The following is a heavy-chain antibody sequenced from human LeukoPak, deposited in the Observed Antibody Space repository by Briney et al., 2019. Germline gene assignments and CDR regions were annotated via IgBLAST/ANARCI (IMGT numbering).Heavy chain of an antibody. D-gene: IGHD6-13*01. Sequence: GGSLRLSCAASGFTFSSYWMHWVRQAPGKGLVWVSLINGDGTTTNYADSVKGRFTISRDNAKNTVYLQMNSLRAEDTAVYYCAKGGSSSPRSTFDYWGQGTLLTVSS. V-gene: IGHV3-74*01. J-gene: IGHJ4*02. CDR3: AKGGSSSPRSTFDY. CDR2: INGDGTTT. CDR1: GFTFSSYW.